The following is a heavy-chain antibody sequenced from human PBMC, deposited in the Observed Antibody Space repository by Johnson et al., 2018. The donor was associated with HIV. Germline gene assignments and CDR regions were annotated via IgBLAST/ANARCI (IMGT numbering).Heavy chain of an antibody. Sequence: VQLVESGEGVVQPGRSLRLSCAASGFTFSSYAMHWVRQAPGKGLEWVAVISYDGSNKYYADSVKGRFTISRDNSKNTLYLQMNSLRAEDTAVYYCARDNGAVAGPEGAFDIWGQGTMVTVSS. CDR3: ARDNGAVAGPEGAFDI. D-gene: IGHD6-19*01. J-gene: IGHJ3*02. CDR2: ISYDGSNK. V-gene: IGHV3-30-3*01. CDR1: GFTFSSYA.